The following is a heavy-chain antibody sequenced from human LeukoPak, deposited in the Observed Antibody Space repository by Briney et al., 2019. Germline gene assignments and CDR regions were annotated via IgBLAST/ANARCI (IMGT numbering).Heavy chain of an antibody. CDR3: ARARYDSSGYPLFDY. Sequence: TSETLSLTCTVPGGSISSYYWSWIRQPPGKGLEWIGYIYYSGSTNYNPSLKSRVTISVDTSKNQFSLKLSSVTAADTAVYYCARARYDSSGYPLFDYWGQGTLVTVSS. CDR1: GGSISSYY. V-gene: IGHV4-59*01. J-gene: IGHJ4*02. CDR2: IYYSGST. D-gene: IGHD3-22*01.